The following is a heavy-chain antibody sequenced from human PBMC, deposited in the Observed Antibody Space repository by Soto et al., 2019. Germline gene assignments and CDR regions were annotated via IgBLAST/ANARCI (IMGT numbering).Heavy chain of an antibody. CDR1: GDTFSNYA. CDR3: AREASAPGTFREDASDI. V-gene: IGHV1-69*12. CDR2: IVPNFRTT. J-gene: IGHJ3*02. Sequence: QVQLVQSGAEVKKSGSSVKVACKVSGDTFSNYAINWVRRAPGQGLEWMGAIVPNFRTTNYAQKFQGRVTITADESTITAYMELSRLRSDDTATYYCAREASAPGTFREDASDIWGQGTKVTVSS. D-gene: IGHD1-7*01.